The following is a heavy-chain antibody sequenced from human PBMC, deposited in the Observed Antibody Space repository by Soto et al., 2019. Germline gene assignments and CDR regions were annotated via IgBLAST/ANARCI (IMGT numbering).Heavy chain of an antibody. CDR3: ARERIAVAGNPEYFHH. CDR1: GFTVSSNY. J-gene: IGHJ1*01. Sequence: EVQLVESGGGLVQPGGYLRLSCAASGFTVSSNYMSWVRQAPGKGLEWVSVIYSGGSTYYADSVKGRFTIPRDNSRNTLYLQMNSLRAEDAAVYFCARERIAVAGNPEYFHHWGQGTLVTVSS. V-gene: IGHV3-66*01. D-gene: IGHD6-19*01. CDR2: IYSGGST.